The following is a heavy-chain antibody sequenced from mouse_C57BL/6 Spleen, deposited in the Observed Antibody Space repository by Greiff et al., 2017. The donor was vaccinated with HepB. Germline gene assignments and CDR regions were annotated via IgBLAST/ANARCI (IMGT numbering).Heavy chain of an antibody. Sequence: QVQLQQPGAELVKPGASVKMSCKASGYTFTSYWITWVKQRPGQGLEWIGDIYPGSGSTNYNEKFTSKATLTVDTSSSTAYMQLSSLTSEDSAVYFCARGGYYYAPGAMDYWGQGTSVTVSS. CDR1: GYTFTSYW. CDR3: ARGGYYYAPGAMDY. V-gene: IGHV1-55*01. D-gene: IGHD1-1*01. CDR2: IYPGSGST. J-gene: IGHJ4*01.